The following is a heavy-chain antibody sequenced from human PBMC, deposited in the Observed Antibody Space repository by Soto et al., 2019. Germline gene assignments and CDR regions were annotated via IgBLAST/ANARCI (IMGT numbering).Heavy chain of an antibody. D-gene: IGHD7-27*01. V-gene: IGHV4-39*01. CDR1: GGSISSSSYY. J-gene: IGHJ1*01. CDR3: AKNWNWGSLVH. Sequence: PSETRSLTCTVSGGSISSSSYYLGWIRQSPGKGLEWIGSFYYSGSTYYNPSLKSRVTLSVDTSKNQFSLKLSSVTAADTAVYYCAKNWNWGSLVHWGQGTLVTVS. CDR2: FYYSGST.